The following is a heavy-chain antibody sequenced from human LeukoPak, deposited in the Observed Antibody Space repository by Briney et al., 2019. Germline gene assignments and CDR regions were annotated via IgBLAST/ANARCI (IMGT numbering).Heavy chain of an antibody. CDR1: GLTFSSYA. D-gene: IGHD3-22*01. CDR2: ISGSGGST. Sequence: TGGSLRLSCAASGLTFSSYAMSWVRQAPGEGLEWVSAISGSGGSTYYADSVKGRFTISRDNSKNTLYLQMNSLRAEDTAVYYCRKMYYYDSSGYYSDYWGQGTLVTVSS. J-gene: IGHJ4*02. V-gene: IGHV3-23*01. CDR3: RKMYYYDSSGYYSDY.